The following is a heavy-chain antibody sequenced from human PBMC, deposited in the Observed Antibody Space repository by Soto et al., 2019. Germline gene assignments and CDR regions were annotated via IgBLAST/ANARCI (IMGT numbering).Heavy chain of an antibody. D-gene: IGHD3-3*01. J-gene: IGHJ5*02. CDR1: GGSISSYY. CDR3: ARDASYYDFWSGPTYNWFDP. CDR2: IYYSGST. V-gene: IGHV4-59*01. Sequence: SETLSLTCTVSGGSISSYYWSWIRQPPGKGLEWIGYIYYSGSTNYNPSLKSRVTISVDTSKNQFSLKLSSVTAADTAVYYCARDASYYDFWSGPTYNWFDPWGQGTLVTVSS.